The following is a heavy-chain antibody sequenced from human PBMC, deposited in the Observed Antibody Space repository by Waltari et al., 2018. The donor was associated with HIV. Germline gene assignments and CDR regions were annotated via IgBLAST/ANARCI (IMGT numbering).Heavy chain of an antibody. D-gene: IGHD3-3*01. J-gene: IGHJ6*02. CDR2: IKSKTDGGTT. Sequence: EVQLVESGGGLVKPGGSLRLSCAASGFTFSNAWMSWVRQAPGKGLEWVGRIKSKTDGGTTDYAAPVKGRFTISRDDSKNTLYLQMNSLKTEDTAVYYCTTAARITIFGVVIIGNYYYYGMDVWGQGP. V-gene: IGHV3-15*01. CDR1: GFTFSNAW. CDR3: TTAARITIFGVVIIGNYYYYGMDV.